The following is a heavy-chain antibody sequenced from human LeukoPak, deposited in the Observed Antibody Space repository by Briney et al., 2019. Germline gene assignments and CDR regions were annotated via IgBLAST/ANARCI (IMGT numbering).Heavy chain of an antibody. CDR3: ARPLDTAMGPDAFDI. V-gene: IGHV1-2*02. CDR1: GYTFTSYG. D-gene: IGHD5-18*01. Sequence: ASVKVSCKASGYTFTSYGISWVRQAPGQGLEWMGWINPNSGGTNYAQKFQGRVTMTRDTSISTAYMELSRLRSDDTAVYYCARPLDTAMGPDAFDIWGQGTMVTVSS. J-gene: IGHJ3*02. CDR2: INPNSGGT.